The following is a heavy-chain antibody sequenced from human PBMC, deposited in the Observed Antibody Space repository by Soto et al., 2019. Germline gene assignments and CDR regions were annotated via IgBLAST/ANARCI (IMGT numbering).Heavy chain of an antibody. J-gene: IGHJ6*02. CDR1: GGSISSYY. Sequence: PSETLSLTCTVFGGSISSYYWSWIRQPPGKGLEWIGYIYYSGSTNYNPSLKSRVTISVDTSKNQFSLKLSSVTAADTAVYYCGGGGGSYFFDYYYYGMDVWGQGTTVTVSS. CDR3: GGGGGSYFFDYYYYGMDV. V-gene: IGHV4-59*01. D-gene: IGHD1-26*01. CDR2: IYYSGST.